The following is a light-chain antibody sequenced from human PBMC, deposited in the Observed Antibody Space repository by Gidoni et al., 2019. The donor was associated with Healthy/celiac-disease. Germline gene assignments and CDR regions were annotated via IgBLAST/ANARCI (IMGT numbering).Light chain of an antibody. Sequence: EIVMTQSPATLSVSPGERATLFCRASQSVSSNLAWYQQKPGQAPRLLIYGASTRATGIPARFSGSGSGTEFTLNISSLQSEDFAVYYCQQYNNWPYTFGQGTKLEIK. V-gene: IGKV3-15*01. CDR2: GAS. CDR3: QQYNNWPYT. J-gene: IGKJ2*01. CDR1: QSVSSN.